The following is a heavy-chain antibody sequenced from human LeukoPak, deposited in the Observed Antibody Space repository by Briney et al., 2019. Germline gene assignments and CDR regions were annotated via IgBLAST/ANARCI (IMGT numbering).Heavy chain of an antibody. J-gene: IGHJ6*04. CDR1: GFRVSGYD. CDR3: AREYYGVIFSHYLDV. Sequence: QPGGSLRLSCAASGFRVSGYDLNWIRQAPGKGLEWIAYISISSSNIHYADSVRGRFTISRDNANNSLYLQLSSLRVEDTAVYYCAREYYGVIFSHYLDVWGKGTTVTVSS. CDR2: ISISSSNI. D-gene: IGHD3-9*01. V-gene: IGHV3-48*04.